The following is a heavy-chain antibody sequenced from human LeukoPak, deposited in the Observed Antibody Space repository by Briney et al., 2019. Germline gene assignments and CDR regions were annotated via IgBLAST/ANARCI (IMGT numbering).Heavy chain of an antibody. CDR3: AIMHGYYDGSGYWVQ. J-gene: IGHJ1*01. V-gene: IGHV3-23*01. Sequence: GGSLRLSCAASGFTFGSYGMSWVRQAPGKGLEWVSFITPNADRTSYADSVEGSFTISRDNPRNTLYMQVNSLRDEDTAVYYCAIMHGYYDGSGYWVQWGQGTLVTVSS. CDR1: GFTFGSYG. CDR2: ITPNADRT. D-gene: IGHD3-22*01.